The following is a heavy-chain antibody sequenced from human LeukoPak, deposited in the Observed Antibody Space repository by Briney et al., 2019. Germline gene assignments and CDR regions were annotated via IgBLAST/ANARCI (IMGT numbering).Heavy chain of an antibody. J-gene: IGHJ6*03. V-gene: IGHV4-59*01. CDR1: GGSISSYY. Sequence: SETLSLTCTVSGGSISSYYWSWIRQPPGKGLEWIGYIYYSGSTNYNPSLRSRVTISVDTSKNQFSLRLRSVTAADTAVYYCARDRVDYYYYYMDVWGKGTTVTVSS. D-gene: IGHD2-21*01. CDR2: IYYSGST. CDR3: ARDRVDYYYYYMDV.